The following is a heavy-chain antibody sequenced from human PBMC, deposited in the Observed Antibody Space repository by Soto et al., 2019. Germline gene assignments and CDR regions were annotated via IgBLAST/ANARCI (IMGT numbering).Heavy chain of an antibody. J-gene: IGHJ4*02. D-gene: IGHD5-18*01. Sequence: GGSLRLSCAASGFTFSSYAMSWVRQAPGKGLEWVSAISGSGGSTYYADSVKGRFTISRDNSKNTLYLQMNSLRAEDTAVYYCAKDLKGGGYSYGQFDYWGQGTLVTVSS. CDR3: AKDLKGGGYSYGQFDY. CDR1: GFTFSSYA. CDR2: ISGSGGST. V-gene: IGHV3-23*01.